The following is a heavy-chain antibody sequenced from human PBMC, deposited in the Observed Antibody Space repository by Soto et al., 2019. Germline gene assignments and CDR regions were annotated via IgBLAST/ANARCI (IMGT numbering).Heavy chain of an antibody. V-gene: IGHV3-48*02. Sequence: EVQLVESGGGLVQPGGSLRLSCAASGFPFSSYAMNWVRQAPGKGLEWVSYINSGSSTIYYAVSAKGRFTISRDNAKNSLYLQMNSLRDEDTAVYFCVRDRGYTGYDLQYWGQGALVAVSS. CDR1: GFPFSSYA. CDR3: VRDRGYTGYDLQY. J-gene: IGHJ4*02. D-gene: IGHD5-12*01. CDR2: INSGSSTI.